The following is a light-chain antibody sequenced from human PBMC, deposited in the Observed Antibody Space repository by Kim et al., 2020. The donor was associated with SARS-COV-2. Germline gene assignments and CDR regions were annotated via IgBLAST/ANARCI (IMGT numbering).Light chain of an antibody. CDR3: QQLNSYPPYT. J-gene: IGKJ2*01. CDR1: QGISSY. CDR2: AAS. Sequence: ASVGDRVTITCRVSQGISSYLAWYQQKPGKAPKLLIYAASTLQSGVPSRFSGSGSGTEFTLTISSLQPEDFATYYCQQLNSYPPYTFGQGTKLEI. V-gene: IGKV1-9*01.